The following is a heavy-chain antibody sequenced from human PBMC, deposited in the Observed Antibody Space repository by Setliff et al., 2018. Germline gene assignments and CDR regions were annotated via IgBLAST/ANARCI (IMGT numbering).Heavy chain of an antibody. CDR1: GGSISSHY. CDR3: ASEAVISPNWFDP. V-gene: IGHV4-59*11. Sequence: SETLSLTCTVSGGSISSHYWSWIRQPPGKGLEWIGYIYYSGSTNYNPSLKSRVTISVDTSKNQFSLKLSSVTAADTAVYHCASEAVISPNWFDPWGQGTLVTVSS. J-gene: IGHJ5*02. D-gene: IGHD3-10*01. CDR2: IYYSGST.